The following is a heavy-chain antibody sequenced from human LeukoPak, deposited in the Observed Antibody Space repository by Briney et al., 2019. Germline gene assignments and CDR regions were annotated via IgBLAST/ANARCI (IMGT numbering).Heavy chain of an antibody. Sequence: EASVKVSCKASGYTFTSYDINWVRQATGQGLEWMGWMNPNSGNTGYAQKFQGRVTMARDTSTSTVYMELSSLRSEDTAVYYCARDRPYCSSTSCYYYYGMDVWGQGTTVTVSS. V-gene: IGHV1-8*01. J-gene: IGHJ6*02. D-gene: IGHD2-2*01. CDR1: GYTFTSYD. CDR3: ARDRPYCSSTSCYYYYGMDV. CDR2: MNPNSGNT.